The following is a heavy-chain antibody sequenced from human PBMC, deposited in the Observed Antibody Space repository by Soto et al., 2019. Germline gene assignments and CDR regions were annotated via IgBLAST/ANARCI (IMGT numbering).Heavy chain of an antibody. V-gene: IGHV1-18*01. J-gene: IGHJ3*02. CDR1: GYTFTSYG. CDR3: ARDFTMIVVSGAFDI. CDR2: ISAYNGNT. D-gene: IGHD3-22*01. Sequence: GASVKVSCKASGYTFTSYGISWGRQAPGQGLEWMGWISAYNGNTNYAQKLQGRVTMTTDTSTSTGYMELRSLRSDDTAVYYCARDFTMIVVSGAFDIWGQGTMVTVSS.